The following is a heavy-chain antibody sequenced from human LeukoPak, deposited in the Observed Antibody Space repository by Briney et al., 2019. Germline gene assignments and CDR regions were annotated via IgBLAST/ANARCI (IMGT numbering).Heavy chain of an antibody. D-gene: IGHD3-10*01. CDR3: ARHPSGGFAYFDY. V-gene: IGHV4-39*01. J-gene: IGHJ4*02. CDR2: IYYSGST. Sequence: SEPLSLPFTVSGGSISSSSYYWGWIRPPPGKGMEGIGSIYYSGSTYYNPSLKSRVTISVDTSKNQFSLKLSSVTAADTAVYYCARHPSGGFAYFDYWGQGTLVTVSS. CDR1: GGSISSSSYY.